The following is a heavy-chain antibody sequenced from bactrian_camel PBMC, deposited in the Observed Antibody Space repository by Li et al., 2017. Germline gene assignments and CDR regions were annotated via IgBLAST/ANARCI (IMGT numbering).Heavy chain of an antibody. J-gene: IGHJ4*01. V-gene: IGHV3S7*01. CDR2: IYGDGRAT. Sequence: HVQLVESGGGLVQPGGSQRLSCEASEFRLSSADMSWVRQAPGKGLEWVTSIYGDGRATYHADSVKGRFTISRDDAQNTLYMQLNSLKTEDTAMYYCAKPYSGVSDLNYWGQGTQVTVS. D-gene: IGHD3*01. CDR3: AKPYSGVSDLNY. CDR1: EFRLSSAD.